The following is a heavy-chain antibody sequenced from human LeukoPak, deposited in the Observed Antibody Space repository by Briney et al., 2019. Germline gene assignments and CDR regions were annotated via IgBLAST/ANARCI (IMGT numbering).Heavy chain of an antibody. Sequence: GGSLRLSCAASGFTFSSYAMSWVRQAPGKGLEWVSAISGSGGSTYHADSVKGRFTISRDNSKDTLYLQMNSLRAEDTAVYYCAKDPTRLRFLEWLLYFDYWGQGTLVTVSS. V-gene: IGHV3-23*01. D-gene: IGHD3-3*01. CDR3: AKDPTRLRFLEWLLYFDY. J-gene: IGHJ4*02. CDR2: ISGSGGST. CDR1: GFTFSSYA.